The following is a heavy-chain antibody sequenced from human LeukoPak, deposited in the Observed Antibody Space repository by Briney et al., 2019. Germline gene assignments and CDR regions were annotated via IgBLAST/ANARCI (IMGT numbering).Heavy chain of an antibody. V-gene: IGHV3-21*01. CDR2: ITGDSAYI. Sequence: GGSLRLSCAASGFDISSKYMNWVRQAPGEGLKWVSCITGDSAYIYYADSVKGRFTISRDNAKNSLYLQMNSLRAEDTAVYYCARYGVSSSTSYIDFWGQGTLVTVSS. CDR3: ARYGVSSSTSYIDF. D-gene: IGHD2-2*01. J-gene: IGHJ4*02. CDR1: GFDISSKY.